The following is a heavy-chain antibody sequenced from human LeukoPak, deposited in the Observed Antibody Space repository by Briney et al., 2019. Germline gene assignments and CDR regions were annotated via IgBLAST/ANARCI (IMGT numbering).Heavy chain of an antibody. J-gene: IGHJ4*02. Sequence: GGSLRLSCAASGFTFSDSGMHWVRQAPGKGLEWVGRMRSKTQNYATAYAASVKGSFTISRDDSKNTAFLQMNSLKTEDTAVYYCTNYDDSSDLWGYWGQGTLVTVSS. D-gene: IGHD3-22*01. CDR2: MRSKTQNYAT. CDR3: TNYDDSSDLWGY. CDR1: GFTFSDSG. V-gene: IGHV3-73*01.